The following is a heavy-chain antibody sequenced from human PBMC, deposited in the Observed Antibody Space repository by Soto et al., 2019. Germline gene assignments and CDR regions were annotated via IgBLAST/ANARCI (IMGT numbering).Heavy chain of an antibody. V-gene: IGHV3-15*01. CDR3: TTLTLLWFGELFPTFDY. Sequence: GGSLRLSCAASGFTFSNAWMSWVRQAPGKGLEWVGRIKSKTDGGTTDYAAPVKGRFTISRDDSKNTLYLQMNSLKTEDTALFYCTTLTLLWFGELFPTFDYWGQGTPVTSPQ. CDR1: GFTFSNAW. D-gene: IGHD3-10*01. J-gene: IGHJ4*02. CDR2: IKSKTDGGTT.